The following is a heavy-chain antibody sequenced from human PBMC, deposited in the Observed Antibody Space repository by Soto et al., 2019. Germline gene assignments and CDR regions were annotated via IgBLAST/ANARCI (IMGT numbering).Heavy chain of an antibody. CDR3: ARESNPAPSFWSRYYTGYFDS. V-gene: IGHV4-30-4*01. D-gene: IGHD3-3*01. Sequence: SETLSLTCSVSGGSISNGDYYWSWIRQPPGKGLEWIGYIYYSGSTYYNPSLKSRVTMSVDTSKNQFSLRLSSVTAADTAVYYCARESNPAPSFWSRYYTGYFDSWGQGNLVTVSS. CDR1: GGSISNGDYY. CDR2: IYYSGST. J-gene: IGHJ4*02.